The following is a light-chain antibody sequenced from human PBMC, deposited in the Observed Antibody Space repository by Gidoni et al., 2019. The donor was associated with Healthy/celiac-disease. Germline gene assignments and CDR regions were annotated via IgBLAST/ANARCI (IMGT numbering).Light chain of an antibody. V-gene: IGLV2-14*03. CDR3: SSYTSSSTPWV. J-gene: IGLJ3*02. CDR2: DVS. CDR1: SSDVGGYNY. Sequence: QSALTQPASVSGYPGQSITISCTGTSSDVGGYNYVSWYQQHPGKAPNLMIYDVSNRPSGVSNRFSGSKSGNTASLTISGLQAEDEADYYCSSYTSSSTPWVFGGGTKLTVL.